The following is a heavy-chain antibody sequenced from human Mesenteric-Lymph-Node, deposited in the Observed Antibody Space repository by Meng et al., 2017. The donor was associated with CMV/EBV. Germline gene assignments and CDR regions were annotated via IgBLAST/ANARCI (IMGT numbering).Heavy chain of an antibody. D-gene: IGHD6-6*01. CDR3: ARMMHSSSCFDY. CDR1: GFSLSNPRMG. J-gene: IGHJ4*02. Sequence: SGPTLVKPTETLTLTCTFSGFSLSNPRMGVSWIRQPPGKALEWLAHIFSNDEKSFSTSLKSSLTISKDTSKSQVVLTMTNMDPVDTATYYCARMMHSSSCFDYWGQGTLVTVSS. V-gene: IGHV2-26*01. CDR2: IFSNDEK.